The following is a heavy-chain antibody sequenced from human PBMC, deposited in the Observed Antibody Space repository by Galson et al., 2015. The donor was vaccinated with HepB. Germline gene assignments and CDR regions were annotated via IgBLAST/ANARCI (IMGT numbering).Heavy chain of an antibody. Sequence: SLRLSCAGSGFTFGDYSLHWFRQAPGKGLEWVGFIRNKAYGETTQYAASVKFRFTISRDDYKSIAYLQMDSLKTEDTAVYFCSRGHLFGVIWGQGTLVAVSS. CDR3: SRGHLFGVI. D-gene: IGHD3-10*02. J-gene: IGHJ4*02. CDR1: GFTFGDYS. V-gene: IGHV3-49*03. CDR2: IRNKAYGETT.